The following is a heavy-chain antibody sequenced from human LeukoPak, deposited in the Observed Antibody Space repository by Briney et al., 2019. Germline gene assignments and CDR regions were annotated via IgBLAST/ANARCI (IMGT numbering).Heavy chain of an antibody. CDR3: AKTLLPPYSSSWYAFDY. V-gene: IGHV3-30*18. Sequence: GGSLRLSCAASGFTFSSYGMHWVRQAPGKGLEWVAVISYDGSNKCYADSVKGRFTISRDNSKNTLYLQMNSLRAEDTAVYYCAKTLLPPYSSSWYAFDYWGQGTLVTVSS. CDR1: GFTFSSYG. D-gene: IGHD6-13*01. CDR2: ISYDGSNK. J-gene: IGHJ4*02.